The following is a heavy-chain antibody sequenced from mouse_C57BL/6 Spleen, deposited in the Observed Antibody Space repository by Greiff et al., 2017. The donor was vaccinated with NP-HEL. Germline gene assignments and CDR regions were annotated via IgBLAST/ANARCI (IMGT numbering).Heavy chain of an antibody. Sequence: EVQLQESGPGLVKPSQSLSLTCSVTGYSITSGYYWNWIRQFPGNKLEWMGYISYDGSNNYNPSLKNRISITRDTSKNQFFLKLNSVTTEDTATYYCAREPYSNYEGYAMDYWGQGTSVTVSS. CDR3: AREPYSNYEGYAMDY. CDR1: GYSITSGYY. D-gene: IGHD2-5*01. J-gene: IGHJ4*01. V-gene: IGHV3-6*01. CDR2: ISYDGSN.